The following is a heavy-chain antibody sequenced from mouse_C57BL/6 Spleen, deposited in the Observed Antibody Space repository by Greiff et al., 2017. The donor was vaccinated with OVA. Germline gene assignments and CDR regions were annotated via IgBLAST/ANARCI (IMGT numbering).Heavy chain of an antibody. V-gene: IGHV1-72*01. Sequence: QVQLKQPGAELVKPGASVKLSCKASGYTFTSYWMHWVKQRPGRGLEWIGRIDPNSGGTKYNEKFKSKATLTVDKPSSTAYMQLSSLTSEDSAVYYCARRGYYGSTSMDYWGQGTSVTVSS. CDR2: IDPNSGGT. CDR1: GYTFTSYW. CDR3: ARRGYYGSTSMDY. J-gene: IGHJ4*01. D-gene: IGHD1-1*01.